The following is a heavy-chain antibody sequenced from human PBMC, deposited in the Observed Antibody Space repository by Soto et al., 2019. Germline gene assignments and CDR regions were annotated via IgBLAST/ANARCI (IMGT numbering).Heavy chain of an antibody. D-gene: IGHD3-16*02. Sequence: QVQLVQSGAELKKPGASVKVSCATSGYTFTSNSITWVLQAPGQGLEWMGWISAYNGETSYAEKFQGRLTMTTDTSTSTAYMELRSLRSDDTAVYYCARVWGSYRAPSGGAGFDPWGQGTLVTVSS. CDR1: GYTFTSNS. CDR2: ISAYNGET. CDR3: ARVWGSYRAPSGGAGFDP. V-gene: IGHV1-18*04. J-gene: IGHJ5*02.